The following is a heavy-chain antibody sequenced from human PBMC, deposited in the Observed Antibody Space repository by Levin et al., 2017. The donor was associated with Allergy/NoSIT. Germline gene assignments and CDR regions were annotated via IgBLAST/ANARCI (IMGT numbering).Heavy chain of an antibody. CDR3: ARHYGGNSFRFRAFDI. CDR1: GYSFTNYW. J-gene: IGHJ3*02. V-gene: IGHV5-10-1*01. D-gene: IGHD4-23*01. CDR2: IVPSDSYT. Sequence: GGSLRLSCKASGYSFTNYWITWVRQMPGKGLEWMGRIVPSDSYTDYSPSFQGHVTISADKSISTAYLQWSSLKASATAMYYCARHYGGNSFRFRAFDIWGQGTMVTVSS.